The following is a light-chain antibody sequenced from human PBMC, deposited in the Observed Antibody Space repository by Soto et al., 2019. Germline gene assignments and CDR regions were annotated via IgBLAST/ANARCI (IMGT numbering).Light chain of an antibody. CDR2: KAS. J-gene: IGKJ4*01. CDR3: QQLNSYPRT. Sequence: DIQMTQSPSTLSATAGDRVTITCRASQSISSWLAWYQHKPGKAPNLLIYKASTLASGVPSRFSGSGSGTEFTLTISSLQPDDFATYYCQQLNSYPRTFGGGTKVDIK. V-gene: IGKV1-5*03. CDR1: QSISSW.